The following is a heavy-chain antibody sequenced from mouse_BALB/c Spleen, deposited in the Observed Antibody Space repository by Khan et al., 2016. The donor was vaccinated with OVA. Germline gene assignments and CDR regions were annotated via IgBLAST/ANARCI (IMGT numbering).Heavy chain of an antibody. D-gene: IGHD2-10*02. V-gene: IGHV5-6-5*01. J-gene: IGHJ3*01. Sequence: EVELVESGGGLVQPGGSLKLSYAASGFTFSNYAMSWVRQTPEKRLEWVASISSGGSTYYPDSVKGRSTISRDDVRNILYLHMSSLRSEDTAMYYCAREYWYAYWGQGNRVTVAA. CDR3: AREYWYAY. CDR1: GFTFSNYA. CDR2: ISSGGST.